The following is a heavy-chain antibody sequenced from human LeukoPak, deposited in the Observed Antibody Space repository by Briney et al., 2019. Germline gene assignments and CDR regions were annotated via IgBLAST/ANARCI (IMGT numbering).Heavy chain of an antibody. CDR2: ISYDGSNK. V-gene: IGHV3-30*18. Sequence: PGGSLRLSCAASGFTFSSYAMSWVRQAPGKGLEWVAVISYDGSNKYYADSVKGRFTISRDNSKNTLYLQMNSLRAEDTAVYYCAKDRYCSSTSCYSFDYWGQGTLVTVSS. CDR3: AKDRYCSSTSCYSFDY. D-gene: IGHD2-2*01. J-gene: IGHJ4*02. CDR1: GFTFSSYA.